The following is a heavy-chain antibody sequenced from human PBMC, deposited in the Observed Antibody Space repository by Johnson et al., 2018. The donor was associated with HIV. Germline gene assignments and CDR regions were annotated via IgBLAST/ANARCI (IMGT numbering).Heavy chain of an antibody. D-gene: IGHD6-19*01. CDR3: ARDRPSPGWYSINDAFDI. CDR2: ISWNSGSI. Sequence: VQLVESGGGLVQPGRSLRLSCAASGFTFDDYAMHWVRQAPGKGLEWVSGISWNSGSIGYADSVKGRFTISRDNAKNSLYLQMNSLRAEDTAVYYCARDRPSPGWYSINDAFDIWGQGTMVTVSS. CDR1: GFTFDDYA. J-gene: IGHJ3*02. V-gene: IGHV3-9*01.